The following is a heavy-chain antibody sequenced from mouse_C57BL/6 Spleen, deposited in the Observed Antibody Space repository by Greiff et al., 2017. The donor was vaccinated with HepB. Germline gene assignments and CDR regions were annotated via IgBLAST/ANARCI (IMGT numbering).Heavy chain of an antibody. J-gene: IGHJ3*01. CDR2: IDPSDSYT. V-gene: IGHV1-50*01. CDR3: AKGHDYEAY. CDR1: GYTFTSYW. Sequence: VQLQQPGAELVKPGASVKLSCKASGYTFTSYWMQWVKQRPGQGLEWIGEIDPSDSYTNYNQKFKGKATLTVDTSSSTAYMQLSSLTSEDSAVYYCAKGHDYEAYWGQGTLVTVSA. D-gene: IGHD2-4*01.